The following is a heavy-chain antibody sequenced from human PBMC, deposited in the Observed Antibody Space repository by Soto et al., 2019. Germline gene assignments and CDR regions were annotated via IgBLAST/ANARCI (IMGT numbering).Heavy chain of an antibody. CDR1: GGSISSGGYY. CDR2: IYYSGST. V-gene: IGHV4-31*03. D-gene: IGHD3-9*01. J-gene: IGHJ5*02. Sequence: QVQLQESGPGLVKPSQTLSLTCTVSGGSISSGGYYWSWIRQHPGKGLEWIGYIYYSGSTYYNPSLKSRVTISVEASKNQFSLTLSSVTAADTAVYYWARVDILGGGWFDPWGQGTLVTVSS. CDR3: ARVDILGGGWFDP.